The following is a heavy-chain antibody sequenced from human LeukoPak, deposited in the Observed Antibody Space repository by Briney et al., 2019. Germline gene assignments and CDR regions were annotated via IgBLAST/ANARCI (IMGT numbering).Heavy chain of an antibody. CDR1: GVSISSYY. CDR3: AREENYYDSSGYYADAFDI. V-gene: IGHV4-59*01. J-gene: IGHJ3*02. D-gene: IGHD3-22*01. CDR2: IYYSGST. Sequence: SETLSLTSTVSGVSISSYYWSWIRQPPGKGLEWIGYIYYSGSTNYNPSLKSRVTISVDTSKNQFSLKLSSVTAADTAVYYCAREENYYDSSGYYADAFDIWGQGTMVTVSS.